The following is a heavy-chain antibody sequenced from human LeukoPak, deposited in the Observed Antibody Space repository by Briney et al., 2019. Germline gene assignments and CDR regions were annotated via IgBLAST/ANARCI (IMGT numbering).Heavy chain of an antibody. Sequence: PGGSLRLSCAASRFTFRNYAFHWVRQAPGKGLEWVAFISDDGSRSYYPNSVEGRFTISRDNSRNTLYLQMNSLRPEDTAVYYCTRGSGSGSFLIDYWGQGSLVTVSS. J-gene: IGHJ4*02. D-gene: IGHD3-10*01. CDR1: RFTFRNYA. CDR2: ISDDGSRS. V-gene: IGHV3-30-3*01. CDR3: TRGSGSGSFLIDY.